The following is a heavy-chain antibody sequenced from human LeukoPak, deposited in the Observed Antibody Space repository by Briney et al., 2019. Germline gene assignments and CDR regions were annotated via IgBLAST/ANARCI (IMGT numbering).Heavy chain of an antibody. CDR2: VSSDGRIT. Sequence: GGSLRLSCSASGFTFSSFWMHWVRHVPGKGLVWVSGVSSDGRITNYADFVKGRFTVSRDTAKNTLSLQMDSLRADDTAIYYCASSFRITGTTYYYWGQGTLVTAPS. J-gene: IGHJ4*02. D-gene: IGHD1-20*01. CDR1: GFTFSSFW. V-gene: IGHV3-74*01. CDR3: ASSFRITGTTYYY.